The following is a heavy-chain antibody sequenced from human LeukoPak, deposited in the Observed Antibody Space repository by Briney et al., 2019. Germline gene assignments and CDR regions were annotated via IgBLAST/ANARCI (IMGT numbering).Heavy chain of an antibody. D-gene: IGHD1-26*01. J-gene: IGHJ5*02. Sequence: SETLSLTCTVSGGSISGNYWSWIRQPPGQGLEWIAYIHSSGYTNYNPSLKSRVTISVDTSNNQFSLKVTSVTAADTAMYYCAKRQGPTSGSYDYFDPWGQGALVTVSS. V-gene: IGHV4-4*09. CDR1: GGSISGNY. CDR3: AKRQGPTSGSYDYFDP. CDR2: IHSSGYT.